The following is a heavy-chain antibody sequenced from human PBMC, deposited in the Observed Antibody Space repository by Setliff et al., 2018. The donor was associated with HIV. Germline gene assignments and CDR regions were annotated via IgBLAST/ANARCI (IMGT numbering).Heavy chain of an antibody. CDR2: IIPMYNIP. CDR1: GGTLSNYV. J-gene: IGHJ3*02. CDR3: ARDQTGVAAAAFGGGSAWSDEGFDI. D-gene: IGHD6-13*01. V-gene: IGHV1-69*13. Sequence: SVKVSCKTSGGTLSNYVITWVRQAPGQGLEWMGMIIPMYNIPAYAQKFQGRVTFTADESTSTAYMELSSLSSEDTAVYYCARDQTGVAAAAFGGGSAWSDEGFDIRGQGTMVTVSS.